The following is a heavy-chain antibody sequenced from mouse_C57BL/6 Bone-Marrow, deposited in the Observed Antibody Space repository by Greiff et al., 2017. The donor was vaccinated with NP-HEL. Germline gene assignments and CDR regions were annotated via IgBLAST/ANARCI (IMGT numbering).Heavy chain of an antibody. J-gene: IGHJ4*01. D-gene: IGHD1-1*01. Sequence: EVQLVESGGGLVKPGGSLKLSCAASGFTFSSYAMSWVRQTPEKRLEWVATISDGGSYTYYPDNVKGRFTISRDNAKNNLYLQMSHLKSEDTAMYYCARDYYYGSSSLMDYWGQGTSVTVSS. CDR1: GFTFSSYA. V-gene: IGHV5-4*01. CDR3: ARDYYYGSSSLMDY. CDR2: ISDGGSYT.